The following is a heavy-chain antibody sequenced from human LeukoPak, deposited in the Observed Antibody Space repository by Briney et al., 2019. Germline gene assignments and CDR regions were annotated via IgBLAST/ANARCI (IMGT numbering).Heavy chain of an antibody. CDR2: INQDGSVK. D-gene: IGHD3-10*02. CDR1: GFTFSRYW. CDR3: TRDSQDSYVYYMVV. Sequence: GGSLRLSCAVSGFTFSRYWMSWVRQAPGKGLEWVANINQDGSVKYYVDSVKGRFTISRDSAKNSLYLQMNSLRAEDTAVYHCTRDSQDSYVYYMVVWGKGTTVTVSS. J-gene: IGHJ6*03. V-gene: IGHV3-7*01.